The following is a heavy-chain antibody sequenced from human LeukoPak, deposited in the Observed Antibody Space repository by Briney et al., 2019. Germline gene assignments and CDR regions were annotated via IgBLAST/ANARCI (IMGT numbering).Heavy chain of an antibody. D-gene: IGHD3-16*01. Sequence: PGGSLRLSCAASGFTFSTSGMHWVRQAPGKGLEWVANIKQDGSEKTYVDSVKGRFTISRDNAKNSLYLQMNSLRVEDTAMYYCVRDGGTDWYDPWGQGTLVTVFS. CDR1: GFTFSTSG. J-gene: IGHJ5*02. CDR2: IKQDGSEK. V-gene: IGHV3-7*01. CDR3: VRDGGTDWYDP.